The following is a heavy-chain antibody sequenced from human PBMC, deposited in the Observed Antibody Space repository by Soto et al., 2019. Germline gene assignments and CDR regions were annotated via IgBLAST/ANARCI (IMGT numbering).Heavy chain of an antibody. Sequence: EVQLLESGGGLVQPGGSLRLSCAASGFTFSIYVMSWVRQAPGKGLEWVSSLNKNGGSSFYADSVKGRFTISRDNSKNNRYLPMNSLRVKNTAVYYCANVPDLDPCSSTSSLYLSHLWGQGTLVTVSS. CDR1: GFTFSIYV. CDR3: ANVPDLDPCSSTSSLYLSHL. V-gene: IGHV3-23*01. D-gene: IGHD2-2*01. CDR2: LNKNGGSS. J-gene: IGHJ5*02.